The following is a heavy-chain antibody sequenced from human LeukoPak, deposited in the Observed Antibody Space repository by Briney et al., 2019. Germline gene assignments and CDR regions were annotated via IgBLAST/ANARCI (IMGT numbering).Heavy chain of an antibody. Sequence: GESLKISCNGSGYTFADYWINWVRQMPGIGLEWMGRIDPRGSYTDYSPSFQGHVTISADKSISTAYLQWSGLKASDTAMYYCARSPYGSGMYAFWGQGTLVTVSS. V-gene: IGHV5-10-1*01. CDR1: GYTFADYW. D-gene: IGHD3-10*01. J-gene: IGHJ4*02. CDR2: IDPRGSYT. CDR3: ARSPYGSGMYAF.